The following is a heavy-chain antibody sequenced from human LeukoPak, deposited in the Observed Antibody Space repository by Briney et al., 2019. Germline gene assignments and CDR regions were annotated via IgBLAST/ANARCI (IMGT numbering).Heavy chain of an antibody. D-gene: IGHD6-19*01. CDR1: GYTFTGYY. J-gene: IGHJ5*02. Sequence: ASVKVSCKASGYTFTGYYMHWVRQAPGQGLEWMGWINPNSGGTNNAQKFQGRVTMTRDTSISTAYMELSRLRSDDTAVYYCARGRNIAVAGTRWFDPWGQGTLVTVCS. CDR2: INPNSGGT. CDR3: ARGRNIAVAGTRWFDP. V-gene: IGHV1-2*02.